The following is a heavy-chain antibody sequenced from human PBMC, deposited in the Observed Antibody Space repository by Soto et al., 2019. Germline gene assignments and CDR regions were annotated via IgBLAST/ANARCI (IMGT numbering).Heavy chain of an antibody. CDR3: SRARDGYNFFVDY. J-gene: IGHJ4*01. CDR2: MRSKTFGGET. Sequence: PGGSLRLSCTPSGFTLGDYGMSWFRQAPGKGLEWVGFMRSKTFGGETQYAASVEGRFTISRDESKNIAYLEINSLKTEDTAVYYCSRARDGYNFFVDYWGHGTMVTSSS. D-gene: IGHD5-12*01. V-gene: IGHV3-49*03. CDR1: GFTLGDYG.